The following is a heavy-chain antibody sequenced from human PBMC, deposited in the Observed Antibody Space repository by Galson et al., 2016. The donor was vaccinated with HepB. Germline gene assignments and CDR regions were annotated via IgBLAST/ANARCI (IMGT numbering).Heavy chain of an antibody. Sequence: TLSLTCTVSGGSISSGGYCWSWIRQHPGKGLEWIGYIYDSGSPYHNPSLKSRVKISVDTLYLQMSTLGAEDTAVYYCAKDAIDYYDRSGYIIRGGHFDFWGQGTLVTVSS. CDR3: AKDAIDYYDRSGYIIRGGHFDF. D-gene: IGHD3-22*01. V-gene: IGHV4-31*03. J-gene: IGHJ4*02. CDR2: IYDSGSP. CDR1: GGSISSGGYC.